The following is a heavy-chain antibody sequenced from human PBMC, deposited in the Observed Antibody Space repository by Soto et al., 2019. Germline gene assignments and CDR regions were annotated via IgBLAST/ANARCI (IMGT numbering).Heavy chain of an antibody. CDR2: IIPMFAAS. J-gene: IGHJ1*01. V-gene: IGHV1-69*06. D-gene: IGHD5-18*01. Sequence: QVQLAQSGAEVRKPGSSVKVSCRASGGAFSDFAFSWVRQAPGQGLEWMGGIIPMFAASKYAQRFQGRVSITADTSTQTVYLELSSLTPEDTAVYYCGRIPRYSFPTSDPLDHWGQGTMVTVSS. CDR3: GRIPRYSFPTSDPLDH. CDR1: GGAFSDFA.